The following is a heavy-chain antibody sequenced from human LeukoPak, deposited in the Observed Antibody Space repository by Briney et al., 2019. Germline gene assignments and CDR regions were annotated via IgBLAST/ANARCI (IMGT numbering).Heavy chain of an antibody. CDR1: GSSLSELS. V-gene: IGHV1-24*01. CDR3: AAGRPYSLLDY. Sequence: ASVKVSCKVSGSSLSELSLYWVRQAPGKGREWMGGFDVIDSETFYAQKFQGRVTMTEDSSTDTAYMELRSLTSDDTALYYCAAGRPYSLLDYWGQGTLVTVSS. J-gene: IGHJ4*02. D-gene: IGHD5-18*01. CDR2: FDVIDSET.